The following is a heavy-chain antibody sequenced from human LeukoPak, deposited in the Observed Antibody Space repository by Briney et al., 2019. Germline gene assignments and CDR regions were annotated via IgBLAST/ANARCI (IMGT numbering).Heavy chain of an antibody. CDR1: GGSFSGYY. CDR3: ARGGGRYCSSTSCYRMYFQH. D-gene: IGHD2-2*01. CDR2: INHSGST. J-gene: IGHJ1*01. V-gene: IGHV4-34*01. Sequence: SETLSLTCAVYGGSFSGYYWSWIRQPPGKGLEWIGEINHSGSTNYNPSLKSRVPISVDTSKNQFSLKLSSVTAADTAVYYCARGGGRYCSSTSCYRMYFQHWGQGTLVTVSS.